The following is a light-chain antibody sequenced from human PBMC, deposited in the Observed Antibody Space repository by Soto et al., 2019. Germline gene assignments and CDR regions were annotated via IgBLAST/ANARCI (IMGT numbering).Light chain of an antibody. Sequence: EVVLTQSPATLSLSPGDRATLSCRASQSVNNFLAWYQQKPGQNPRLLIYDASKIATGIPGRFSGSGSGTDFTLTISSLEPEDLAGYNYQQCSNWPPAVSFGGANKVEI. CDR1: QSVNNF. J-gene: IGKJ4*01. V-gene: IGKV3-11*01. CDR2: DAS. CDR3: QQCSNWPPAVS.